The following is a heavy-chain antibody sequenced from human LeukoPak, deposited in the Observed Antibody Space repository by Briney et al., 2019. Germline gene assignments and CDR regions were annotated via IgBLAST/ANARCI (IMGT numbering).Heavy chain of an antibody. D-gene: IGHD1-26*01. J-gene: IGHJ4*02. V-gene: IGHV3-30-3*01. CDR1: GFTFSSYA. CDR3: ARPMGATTSPFDY. Sequence: GGSLRLSCAASGFTFSSYAMHWVRQAPGKGLEGVAVISYDGSNKYYADSVKGRFTISRDNSKNTLYLQMNSLRAEDTAVYYCARPMGATTSPFDYWGQGTLVTVSS. CDR2: ISYDGSNK.